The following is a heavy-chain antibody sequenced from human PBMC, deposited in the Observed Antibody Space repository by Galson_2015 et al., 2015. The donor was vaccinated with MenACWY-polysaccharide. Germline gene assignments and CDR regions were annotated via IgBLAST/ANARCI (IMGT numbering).Heavy chain of an antibody. CDR3: AKDSTDFWSVAGRFDH. CDR2: IRSSGTNT. D-gene: IGHD3-3*01. J-gene: IGHJ5*02. Sequence: SLRLSCAASGFTFTSYAMSWVRQAPGKGLEWVSAIRSSGTNTSYADSVKGRFTISRDNSKNTLYLQMNSLRAEDTAVYYCAKDSTDFWSVAGRFDHWGQGTLVTVSS. CDR1: GFTFTSYA. V-gene: IGHV3-23*01.